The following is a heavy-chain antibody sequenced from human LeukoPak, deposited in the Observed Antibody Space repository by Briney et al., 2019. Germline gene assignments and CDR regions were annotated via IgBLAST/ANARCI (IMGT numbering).Heavy chain of an antibody. D-gene: IGHD6-13*01. CDR2: INHSGST. CDR1: GGSFSGYY. J-gene: IGHJ4*02. CDR3: AGGLQQGYYFDY. Sequence: SETLSLTCAVYGGSFSGYYWSWIRQPPGKGLDWIGEINHSGSTNYNTSLKRRVTISVDTSKNQSPLQLSSVTAADTAVFSCAGGLQQGYYFDYWGQGTLVTVSS. V-gene: IGHV4-34*01.